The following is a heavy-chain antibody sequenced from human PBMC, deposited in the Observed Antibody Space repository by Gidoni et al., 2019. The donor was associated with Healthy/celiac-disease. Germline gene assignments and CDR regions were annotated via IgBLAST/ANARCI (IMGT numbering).Heavy chain of an antibody. V-gene: IGHV3-30*01. D-gene: IGHD1-26*01. Sequence: QVQLVEAGGGVVQPGRSLRPSGSASGFTFSSYAMHWVRQAPGKGLEWVAVISYDGSNKYYADSVKGRFTISRDNYKNTLYLQMNSLRAEDTAVYYCARDRLSGSHRSGFFDYWGQGTLVTVSS. CDR3: ARDRLSGSHRSGFFDY. J-gene: IGHJ4*02. CDR1: GFTFSSYA. CDR2: ISYDGSNK.